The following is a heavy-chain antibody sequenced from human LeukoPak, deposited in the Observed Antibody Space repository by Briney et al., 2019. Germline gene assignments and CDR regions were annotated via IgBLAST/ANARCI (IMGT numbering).Heavy chain of an antibody. CDR2: IYPGDSDT. Sequence: GESLKISCKGSGYSFTSYWIGWVRQMPGKGLEWMGIIYPGDSDTRYSPSFQGQVTISADKSISTAYLQWSSLKASDTAMYYCARQDSVIAVLDAFDIWGQGTMVTVSS. J-gene: IGHJ3*02. CDR3: ARQDSVIAVLDAFDI. V-gene: IGHV5-51*01. CDR1: GYSFTSYW. D-gene: IGHD6-19*01.